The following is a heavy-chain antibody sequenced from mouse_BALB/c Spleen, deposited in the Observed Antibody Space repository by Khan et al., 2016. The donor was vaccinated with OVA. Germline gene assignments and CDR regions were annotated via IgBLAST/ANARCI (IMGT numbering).Heavy chain of an antibody. CDR2: INTYTGEP. V-gene: IGHV9-1*02. J-gene: IGHJ4*01. CDR1: GYTFTNYG. Sequence: QIQLVQSGPELKKPGETVKISRKASGYTFTNYGMNWVKQAPGKGLKWMGWINTYTGEPTYADDFKGRIAFSLETSASTAYLQINNLKNEDMATYFCAREPYAMDYWGQGTSVTVSS. CDR3: AREPYAMDY.